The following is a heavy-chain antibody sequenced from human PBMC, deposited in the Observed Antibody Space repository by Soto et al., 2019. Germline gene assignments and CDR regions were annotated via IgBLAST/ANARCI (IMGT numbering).Heavy chain of an antibody. V-gene: IGHV1-18*01. CDR3: ARDREVPYSSGWYRGYFQH. Sequence: ASVQVSCKGSCYTFPSYGISWVRKAPGQGLEWMGWISAYNGNTNYAQKLQGRVTMTTDTSTSTAYMELRSLRSDDTAVYYCARDREVPYSSGWYRGYFQHWGQGTLVTVSS. J-gene: IGHJ1*01. CDR2: ISAYNGNT. D-gene: IGHD6-19*01. CDR1: CYTFPSYG.